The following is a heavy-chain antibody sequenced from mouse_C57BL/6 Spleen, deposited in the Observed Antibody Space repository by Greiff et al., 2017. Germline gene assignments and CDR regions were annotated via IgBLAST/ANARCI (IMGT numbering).Heavy chain of an antibody. V-gene: IGHV1-81*01. CDR2: IYPRSGNT. J-gene: IGHJ2*01. D-gene: IGHD1-1*01. Sequence: VQLQESGAELARPGASVKLSCKASGYTFTSYGISWVKQRTGQGLEWIGEIYPRSGNTYYNEKFKGKATLTADKSSSTAYMELRSLTSEDSAVYFCSLDYYGSRGDYFDDWGQGTTLTVSS. CDR1: GYTFTSYG. CDR3: SLDYYGSRGDYFDD.